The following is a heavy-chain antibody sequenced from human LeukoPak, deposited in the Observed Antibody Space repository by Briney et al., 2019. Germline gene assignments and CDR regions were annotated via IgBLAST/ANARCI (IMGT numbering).Heavy chain of an antibody. Sequence: PGGSLRLSCAASGFTLSNYAMSWVRQAPGKGLEWVSYISSSGSTIYYADSVKGRFTISRDNAKNSLYLQMNSLRAEDTAVYYCARDFRSGYYKGGDNYWGQGTLVTVSS. CDR2: ISSSGSTI. CDR3: ARDFRSGYYKGGDNY. J-gene: IGHJ4*02. CDR1: GFTLSNYA. V-gene: IGHV3-11*04. D-gene: IGHD3-22*01.